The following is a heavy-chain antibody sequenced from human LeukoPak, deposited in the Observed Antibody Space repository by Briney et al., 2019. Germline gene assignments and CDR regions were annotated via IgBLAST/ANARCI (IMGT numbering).Heavy chain of an antibody. D-gene: IGHD3-16*01. CDR2: ISSSSSTI. Sequence: GGSLRLSCAASGFIFSSNYMSWVRQAPGKGLEWVSYISSSSSTIYYADSVKGRFTISRDNAKNTLYLQMNSLRAEDTAVYYCAKDGGLWVSAHWGDSWGRGTLVTVSS. CDR1: GFIFSSNY. J-gene: IGHJ4*02. V-gene: IGHV3-48*01. CDR3: AKDGGLWVSAHWGDS.